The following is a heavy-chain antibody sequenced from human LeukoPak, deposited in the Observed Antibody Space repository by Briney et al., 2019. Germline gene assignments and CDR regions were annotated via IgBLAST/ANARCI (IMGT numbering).Heavy chain of an antibody. J-gene: IGHJ4*02. CDR3: ARDRTHYYDSSGYYSRWEY. CDR2: INPRGGTT. Sequence: ASVKVSCKASGYTFTSYFMYWMRQAPGQGLEWMGLINPRGGTTRYAQKFQGRVTMTRDTSTSTVYMGLSSLRSEDTAMYYCARDRTHYYDSSGYYSRWEYWGQGTLVTVSS. D-gene: IGHD3-22*01. CDR1: GYTFTSYF. V-gene: IGHV1-46*01.